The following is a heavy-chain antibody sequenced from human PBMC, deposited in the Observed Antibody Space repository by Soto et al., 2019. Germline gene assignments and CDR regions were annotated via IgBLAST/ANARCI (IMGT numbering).Heavy chain of an antibody. CDR3: ARLALGSGYYFGGFDP. D-gene: IGHD3-22*01. J-gene: IGHJ5*02. Sequence: SETLSLTCTVSGGSISSGGYYWSWIRQPPGKGLEWIGNIFYSGSTYYNPSLKTRLTISVDTSKNQFSLRLSSVTAADTAVYYCARLALGSGYYFGGFDPWGQGTLVTVSS. V-gene: IGHV4-30-4*08. CDR1: GGSISSGGYY. CDR2: IFYSGST.